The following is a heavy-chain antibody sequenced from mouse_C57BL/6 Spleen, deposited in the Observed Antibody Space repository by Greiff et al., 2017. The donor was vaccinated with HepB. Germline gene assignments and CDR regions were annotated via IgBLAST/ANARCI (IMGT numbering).Heavy chain of an antibody. V-gene: IGHV10-1*01. Sequence: EVHLVESGGGLVQPKGSLKLSCAASGFSFNTYAMNWVRQAPGKGLEWVARIRSKSNNYATYYADSVKDRFTISRDDSESMLYLQMNNLKTEDTAMYYCVRQKYGYDAAWFAYWGQGTLVTVSA. CDR1: GFSFNTYA. CDR3: VRQKYGYDAAWFAY. CDR2: IRSKSNNYAT. D-gene: IGHD2-2*01. J-gene: IGHJ3*01.